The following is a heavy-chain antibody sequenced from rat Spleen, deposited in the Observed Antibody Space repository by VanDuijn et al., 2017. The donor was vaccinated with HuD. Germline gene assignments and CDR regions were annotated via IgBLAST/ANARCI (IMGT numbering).Heavy chain of an antibody. J-gene: IGHJ2*01. V-gene: IGHV5-19*01. CDR1: GFTFNNFA. CDR3: AVSGFGY. CDR2: ISPTGGTT. Sequence: EVQLVESGGGLVQPGRSLKLSCSASGFTFNNFAMHWIRQAPTKGLAWVASISPTGGTTHYPDSVKGRFTISRNNAENTVFLQMNSLTSEDTATYYCAVSGFGYWGQGVMVTVSS. D-gene: IGHD4-1*01.